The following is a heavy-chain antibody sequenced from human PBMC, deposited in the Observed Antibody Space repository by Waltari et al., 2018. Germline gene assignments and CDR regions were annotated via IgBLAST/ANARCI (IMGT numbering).Heavy chain of an antibody. CDR1: GYSIRSGYY. J-gene: IGHJ4*02. CDR2: IYHSGST. V-gene: IGHV4-38-2*02. Sequence: QVQLQESGPGLVKPSETLSLTCTVSGYSIRSGYYWGWIRQPPGKGLEWIGSIYHSGSTYYNPSLKSRVTISVDTSKNQFSLKLSSVTAADTAVYYCARSSSCDYWGQGTLVTVSS. CDR3: ARSSSCDY. D-gene: IGHD6-13*01.